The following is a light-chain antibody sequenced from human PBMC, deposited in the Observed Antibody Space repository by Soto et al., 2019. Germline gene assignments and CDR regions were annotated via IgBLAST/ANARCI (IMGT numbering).Light chain of an antibody. CDR1: TSNIGSNT. CDR2: YND. CDR3: ATWDDTLNVWM. J-gene: IGLJ3*02. Sequence: QPVLSQAPSASGTPGQRVTMSCSGRTSNIGSNTVNWYQQLPGTAPKLLIYYNDQRPSGVPDRFSGSKSGTSASLAISGVQSEDEADYYCATWDDTLNVWMFGGGTKLAVL. V-gene: IGLV1-44*01.